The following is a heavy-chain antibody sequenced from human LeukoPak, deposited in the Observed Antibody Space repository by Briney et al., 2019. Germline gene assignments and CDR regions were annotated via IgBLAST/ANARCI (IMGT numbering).Heavy chain of an antibody. Sequence: GGSLRLSCAASGFTVSSNYMTWVRQAPGKGLDWVSVLYSGGATYYADSVKGRFTTSRDNSKNTLYLQMNSLRAEDTAVYYCAKAGQLWLLGYFDYWGQGTLVTVSS. CDR2: LYSGGAT. D-gene: IGHD5-18*01. CDR3: AKAGQLWLLGYFDY. CDR1: GFTVSSNY. J-gene: IGHJ4*02. V-gene: IGHV3-53*01.